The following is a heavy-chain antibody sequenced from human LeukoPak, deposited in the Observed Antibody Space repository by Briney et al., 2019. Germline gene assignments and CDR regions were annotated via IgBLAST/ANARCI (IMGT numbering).Heavy chain of an antibody. V-gene: IGHV4-59*12. CDR1: GGSISSYY. CDR3: AGVGGSGLGLSA. J-gene: IGHJ4*02. Sequence: SETLSLTCTVSGGSISSYYWSWIRQPPGKGLEWIGCTYYSGSTIYSPSLKSRVTISVDTSKNQFSLKLSSVTAADTAVYYCAGVGGSGLGLSAWGQGTLVTVSS. D-gene: IGHD2-15*01. CDR2: TYYSGST.